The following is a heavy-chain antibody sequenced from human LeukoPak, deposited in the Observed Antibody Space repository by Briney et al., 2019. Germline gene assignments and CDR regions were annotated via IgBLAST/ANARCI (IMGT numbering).Heavy chain of an antibody. CDR2: INHSGST. V-gene: IGHV4-34*01. Sequence: SETLSLTCAVYGGSFSSYYWSWIRQPPGKGLEWIGEINHSGSTNYNPSLKSRVTISVDTSKNQFSLKLSSVTAADTAVYYCAARDGLIPAATSYFDYWGQGTLVTVSS. D-gene: IGHD2-2*01. J-gene: IGHJ4*02. CDR3: AARDGLIPAATSYFDY. CDR1: GGSFSSYY.